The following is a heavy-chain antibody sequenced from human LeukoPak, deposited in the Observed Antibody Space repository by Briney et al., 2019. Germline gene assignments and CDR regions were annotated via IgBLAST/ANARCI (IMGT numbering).Heavy chain of an antibody. D-gene: IGHD6-13*01. J-gene: IGHJ5*02. Sequence: ASVKVSCKASGYTLTGYFMHCVRQAPGQGLEWMGWINPNSGGTNYAQKFQGRISMTRDTSFSTAYMELSRLRSDDTAVYYCARGRNSDSWYFDWFDIWGQGTLVTVSS. CDR3: ARGRNSDSWYFDWFDI. CDR2: INPNSGGT. CDR1: GYTLTGYF. V-gene: IGHV1-2*02.